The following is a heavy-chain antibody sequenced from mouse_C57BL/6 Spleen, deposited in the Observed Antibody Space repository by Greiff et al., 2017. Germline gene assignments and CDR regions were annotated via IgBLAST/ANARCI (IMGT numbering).Heavy chain of an antibody. CDR1: GYTFTSYW. CDR2: IDPSDSYT. J-gene: IGHJ3*01. D-gene: IGHD3-2*02. V-gene: IGHV1-69*01. CDR3: ARSGDSSGPWFAY. Sequence: QVQLQQPGAELVMPGASVKLSCKASGYTFTSYWMHWVKQRPGQGLEWIGEIDPSDSYTNYNRKFKGKSTLTVDKSSSTAYMQLSSLTSEDSAVYYCARSGDSSGPWFAYWGQGTLVTVSA.